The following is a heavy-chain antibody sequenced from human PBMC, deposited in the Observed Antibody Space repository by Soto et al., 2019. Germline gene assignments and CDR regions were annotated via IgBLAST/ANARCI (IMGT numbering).Heavy chain of an antibody. D-gene: IGHD3-22*01. CDR1: GFTFSSYA. J-gene: IGHJ4*02. V-gene: IGHV3-23*01. CDR2: ISGSGGST. CDR3: AKVGPLAHYYDSSGYSGY. Sequence: GGSLRLFCAASGFTFSSYAMSWVRQAPGKGLEWVSAISGSGGSTYYADSVKGRFTISRDDSKNTLYLQMNSLRAEDTAVYYCAKVGPLAHYYDSSGYSGYWGQGTLVTVSS.